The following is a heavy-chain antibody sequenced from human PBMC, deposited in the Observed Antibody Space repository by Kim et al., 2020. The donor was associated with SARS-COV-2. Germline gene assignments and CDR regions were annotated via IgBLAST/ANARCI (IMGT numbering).Heavy chain of an antibody. CDR2: ISLDAVVV. V-gene: IGHV3-30*03. D-gene: IGHD5-18*01. Sequence: GGSLRLSCAASSFRFSTYGMHWVRQAPGKGLEWVAAISLDAVVVMYADSVKGRFTNSRDNPNNILYLQMNGLRSEDTARYYCARDKSGYGKGYRGIYGMDVWGQGTAVTVSS. CDR3: ARDKSGYGKGYRGIYGMDV. J-gene: IGHJ6*02. CDR1: SFRFSTYG.